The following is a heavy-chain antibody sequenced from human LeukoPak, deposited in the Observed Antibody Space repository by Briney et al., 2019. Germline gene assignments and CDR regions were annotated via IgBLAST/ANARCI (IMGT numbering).Heavy chain of an antibody. CDR2: ISGSGGST. Sequence: GGSLRLSCAASGFTFSSYAMNWVRQAPGKGLEWVSVISGSGGSTYYADSVKGRFTISGDNSKNTLYLQMNSLRAEDTAVYYCAKEPITMIRGAPFDYWGQGTLVTVSS. CDR1: GFTFSSYA. CDR3: AKEPITMIRGAPFDY. V-gene: IGHV3-23*01. D-gene: IGHD3-10*01. J-gene: IGHJ4*02.